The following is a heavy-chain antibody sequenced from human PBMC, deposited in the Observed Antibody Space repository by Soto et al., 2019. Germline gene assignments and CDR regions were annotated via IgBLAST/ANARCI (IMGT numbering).Heavy chain of an antibody. D-gene: IGHD4-17*01. CDR2: IIPIFGTA. J-gene: IGHJ6*02. V-gene: IGHV1-69*13. CDR1: GGTFSSYA. CDR3: ASDPFTVTTPRYYYYYGMDV. Sequence: GASVKVSCKASGGTFSSYAISWVRQAPGQGLEWMGGIIPIFGTANYAQEFQGRVTITADESTSTAYMELSSLRSEDTAVYYCASDPFTVTTPRYYYYYGMDVWGQGTTVTVSS.